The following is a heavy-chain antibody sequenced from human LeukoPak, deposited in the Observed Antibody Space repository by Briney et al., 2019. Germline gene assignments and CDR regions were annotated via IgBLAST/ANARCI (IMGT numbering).Heavy chain of an antibody. D-gene: IGHD6-13*01. Sequence: GGSLRLSCAASGFTFSSYGMHWVRQAPGKGLEWVAFIRYDGSNKYYADSVKGRFTISRDNSKNTLYLQMNSLRAEDTAVYYCAKSRTVGYSSSWWFDYWGQGTLVTVSS. CDR3: AKSRTVGYSSSWWFDY. CDR2: IRYDGSNK. CDR1: GFTFSSYG. V-gene: IGHV3-30*02. J-gene: IGHJ4*02.